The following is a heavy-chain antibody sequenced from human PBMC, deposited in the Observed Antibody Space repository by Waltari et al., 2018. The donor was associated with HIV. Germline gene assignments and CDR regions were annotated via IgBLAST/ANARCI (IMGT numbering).Heavy chain of an antibody. CDR1: GGSIRRSSYY. CDR3: ARQGGYDILTGYYTYFDY. CDR2: SYYSGGT. J-gene: IGHJ4*02. D-gene: IGHD3-9*01. V-gene: IGHV4-39*01. Sequence: QLQLQESGPGLVKPSETLSLTCTVSGGSIRRSSYYWGWIRQPPGKGLEWIGSSYYSGGTYYNPSLKSRVTISVDTSKNQFSLKLSSVTAADTAVYYCARQGGYDILTGYYTYFDYWGQGTLVTVSS.